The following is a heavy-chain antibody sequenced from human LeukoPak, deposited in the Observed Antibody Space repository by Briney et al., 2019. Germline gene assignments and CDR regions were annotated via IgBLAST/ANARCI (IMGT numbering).Heavy chain of an antibody. CDR1: GGSISSYY. V-gene: IGHV4-4*07. D-gene: IGHD6-19*01. CDR2: IYTSGST. CDR3: ARDLNSGWIDY. J-gene: IGHJ4*02. Sequence: PSETLSLTCSVSGGSISSYYWSWIRQPAGKGLEWIGRIYTSGSTNYNPSLKSRVIMSVDTSKNQFSLKLSSVTAADTAVYYCARDLNSGWIDYWGQGTLVTVSS.